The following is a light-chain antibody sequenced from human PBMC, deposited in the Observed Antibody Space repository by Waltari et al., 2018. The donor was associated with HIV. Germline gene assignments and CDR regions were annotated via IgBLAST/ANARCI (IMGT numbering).Light chain of an antibody. CDR2: WAS. V-gene: IGKV4-1*01. CDR3: QQYYSTIT. Sequence: DIVMTQSPDSLAVSLGERATINCRSSQSVLYNSNNKDYLAWYQQKPGQPPKLLIYWASTRDSGVPDRFSGSGSGTDFTLNISSLQAEDVAVYYWQQYYSTITFGQGTRLEIK. J-gene: IGKJ5*01. CDR1: QSVLYNSNNKDY.